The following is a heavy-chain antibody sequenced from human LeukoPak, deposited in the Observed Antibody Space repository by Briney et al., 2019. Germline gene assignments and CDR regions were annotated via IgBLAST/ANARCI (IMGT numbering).Heavy chain of an antibody. CDR2: IYYSGST. CDR1: GGSIRSSY. CDR3: ARVHSQPVGHFDS. V-gene: IGHV4-59*01. Sequence: PSETLSLTCTVSGGSIRSSYWSWSWIRQPPGKGLEWIGSIYYSGSTNYNPSLKSRITISIDTSTNQFSLKLTSVTTADTAVYYCARVHSQPVGHFDSWGQGTLVTVSS. D-gene: IGHD6-13*01. J-gene: IGHJ4*02.